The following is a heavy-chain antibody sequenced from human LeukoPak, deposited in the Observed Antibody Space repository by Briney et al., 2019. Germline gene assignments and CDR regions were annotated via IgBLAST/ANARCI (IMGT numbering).Heavy chain of an antibody. Sequence: GGSLRLSCAASGFTFSSQWMGWVRQAPGKGLEWVANINQDGSEKYYVDSVKGRFTISRDNAKNSVFLQMDSLRVEDTAVYYRSVSLNSWGQGTLVTVSS. J-gene: IGHJ4*02. CDR2: INQDGSEK. D-gene: IGHD1-26*01. CDR1: GFTFSSQW. CDR3: SVSLNS. V-gene: IGHV3-7*01.